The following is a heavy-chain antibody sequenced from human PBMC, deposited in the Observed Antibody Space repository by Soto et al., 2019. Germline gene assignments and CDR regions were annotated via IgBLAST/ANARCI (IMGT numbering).Heavy chain of an antibody. CDR3: ARDSTRYQLLGDFDS. CDR2: IWYDGRYK. D-gene: IGHD2-2*01. CDR1: GFPFTTYG. Sequence: GGSLRLSCAASGFPFTTYGMHWVRQAPGKGLQWVAVIWYDGRYKDYADSVKGRFSISRDNSENTLYLQMNSLRAEDTAVYYCARDSTRYQLLGDFDSWGQGTLVTVSS. V-gene: IGHV3-33*01. J-gene: IGHJ4*02.